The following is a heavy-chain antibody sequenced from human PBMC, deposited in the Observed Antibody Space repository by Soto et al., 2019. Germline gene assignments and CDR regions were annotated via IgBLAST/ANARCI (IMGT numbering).Heavy chain of an antibody. D-gene: IGHD3-16*01. CDR3: ARDPIGGGAPYYFDY. CDR1: GYPFTEYY. CDR2: INPRTGDT. Sequence: ASVKGCCKASGYPFTEYYLYWERQAPGQGPEWLGGINPRTGDTNQAQKFQGRVTMTRDMSLTTAYMELHRLTSDDTALYYCARDPIGGGAPYYFDYWGQGSMVTGSS. J-gene: IGHJ4*02. V-gene: IGHV1-2*02.